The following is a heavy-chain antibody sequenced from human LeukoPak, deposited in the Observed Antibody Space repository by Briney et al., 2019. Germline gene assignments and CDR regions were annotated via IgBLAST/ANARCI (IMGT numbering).Heavy chain of an antibody. V-gene: IGHV1-3*01. Sequence: YAMHXVRQAPGQRLEWMGWINAGNGNTKYSQKFQGRVTITRDTSASTAYMELSSLRSEDTAVYYCARAHDSSGYMGMDVWGQGTTVTVSS. CDR2: INAGNGNT. D-gene: IGHD3-22*01. J-gene: IGHJ6*02. CDR3: ARAHDSSGYMGMDV. CDR1: YA.